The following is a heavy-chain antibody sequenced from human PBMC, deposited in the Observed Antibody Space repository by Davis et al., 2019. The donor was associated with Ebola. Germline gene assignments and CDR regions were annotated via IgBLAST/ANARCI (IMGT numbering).Heavy chain of an antibody. CDR3: ARGRGVLRFLEWLPYYGMDV. J-gene: IGHJ6*02. V-gene: IGHV4-59*01. Sequence: MPSETLSLTCTVSGGSISSYYWSWIRQPPGQGLEWLGYIYYSGSTNYNPSLKSRVTISVDTSKNQFSLKLSSVTAADTAVYYCARGRGVLRFLEWLPYYGMDVWGQGTTVTVSS. D-gene: IGHD3-3*01. CDR2: IYYSGST. CDR1: GGSISSYY.